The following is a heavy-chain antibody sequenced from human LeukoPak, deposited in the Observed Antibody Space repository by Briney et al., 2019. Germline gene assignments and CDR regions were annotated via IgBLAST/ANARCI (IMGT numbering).Heavy chain of an antibody. CDR3: ARAPTVTNFDY. V-gene: IGHV4-59*01. CDR1: GGSFSGYY. D-gene: IGHD4-17*01. J-gene: IGHJ4*02. Sequence: PSETLSLTCAVYGGSFSGYYWSWIRQPPGKGLEWIGYIYYSGSTNYNPSLKSRVTISVDTSKNQFSLKLSSVTAADTAVYYCARAPTVTNFDYWGQGTLVTVSS. CDR2: IYYSGST.